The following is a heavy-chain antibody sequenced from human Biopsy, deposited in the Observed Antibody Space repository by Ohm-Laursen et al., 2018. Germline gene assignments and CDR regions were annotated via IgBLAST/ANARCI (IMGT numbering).Heavy chain of an antibody. Sequence: SSVKVSCKASGGASTNYAINWVRQAPGHGLEWMGGIITVSETAGYAERFQGRVTITADVTTTTAYMDLSGLRSEDTAVYYCVAYPSSGFFENNDDFAMDVWGQGTTVIVSS. J-gene: IGHJ6*02. V-gene: IGHV1-69*01. CDR2: IITVSETA. CDR3: VAYPSSGFFENNDDFAMDV. D-gene: IGHD6-19*01. CDR1: GGASTNYA.